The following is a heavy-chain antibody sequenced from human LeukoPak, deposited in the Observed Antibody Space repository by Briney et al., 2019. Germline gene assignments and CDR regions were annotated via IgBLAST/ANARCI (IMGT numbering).Heavy chain of an antibody. CDR2: IYYIGST. CDR3: ARQIYYDRSGYFYFN. D-gene: IGHD3-22*01. Sequence: KPSETLSLTCTVSGGSISSYYWNWIRQPPGKGLEWIGYIYYIGSTNYNPSLKSRVTMSVDTSKNHFSLKLSSVTAADTAVYYCARQIYYDRSGYFYFNWGQGTLVTVSS. J-gene: IGHJ4*02. V-gene: IGHV4-59*08. CDR1: GGSISSYY.